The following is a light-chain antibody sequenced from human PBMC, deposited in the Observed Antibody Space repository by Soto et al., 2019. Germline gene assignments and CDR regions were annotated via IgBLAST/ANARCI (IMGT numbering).Light chain of an antibody. CDR1: SSNIGAGYD. Sequence: QSVLTQPPSVSGAPGQRVTISCTGSSSNIGAGYDVHWYQQLPGTAPNLLIYGNSNRPSGVPDRFYGSKSGTSASLAITGLQAEDEAEYYCQSYDSSLSGAVFGGGTKLTVL. V-gene: IGLV1-40*01. CDR3: QSYDSSLSGAV. J-gene: IGLJ2*01. CDR2: GNS.